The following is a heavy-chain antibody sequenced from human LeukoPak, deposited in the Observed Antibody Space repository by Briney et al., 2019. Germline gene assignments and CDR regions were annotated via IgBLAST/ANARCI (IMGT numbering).Heavy chain of an antibody. CDR1: GSNFTSYW. CDR3: ARQPPAVAGSSWWFDP. D-gene: IGHD6-19*01. V-gene: IGHV5-10-1*01. J-gene: IGHJ5*02. CDR2: IDPSDSYT. Sequence: GASLKISCKGSGSNFTSYWISWVRQVPGKGVEWMGRIDPSDSYTNYSPSFQGHVTISADKSISTAYLQWSSLKASDTAMYYCARQPPAVAGSSWWFDPWGQGTLVTVSS.